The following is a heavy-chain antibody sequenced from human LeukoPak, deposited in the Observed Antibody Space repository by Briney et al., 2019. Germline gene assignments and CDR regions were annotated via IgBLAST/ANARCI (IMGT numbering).Heavy chain of an antibody. V-gene: IGHV3-11*01. J-gene: IGHJ4*02. Sequence: GVSLGLSCAASGFTYSDSYMSWIRQAPGKGLEWVSYISTGGSTIYYADSVKGRFTISRDNAKNSLYLQMNSLRAEDTAVYYCARGNLFPAYWGQGTLVTVSS. CDR3: ARGNLFPAY. CDR1: GFTYSDSY. CDR2: ISTGGSTI.